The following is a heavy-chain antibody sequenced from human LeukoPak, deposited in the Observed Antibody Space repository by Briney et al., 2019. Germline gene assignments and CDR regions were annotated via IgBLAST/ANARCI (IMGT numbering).Heavy chain of an antibody. CDR3: TTGIRGD. CDR2: IASKTDGGAT. Sequence: NPGGSLRLSCSASGLTVTSAWMNWVRQAPGEGLDWVGRIASKTDGGATDYAAPVKGRFTISRDDSKNTLNLQMNSLKTEDTAVYYCTTGIRGDWGQGTLVTVSS. J-gene: IGHJ4*02. D-gene: IGHD3-10*01. CDR1: GLTVTSAW. V-gene: IGHV3-15*07.